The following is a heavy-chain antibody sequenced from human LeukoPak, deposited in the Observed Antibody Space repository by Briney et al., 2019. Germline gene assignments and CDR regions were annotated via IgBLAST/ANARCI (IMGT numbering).Heavy chain of an antibody. J-gene: IGHJ5*02. V-gene: IGHV4-59*01. CDR2: IYYSGST. CDR3: ARDPTTNSNYDVLEDSWFDP. Sequence: SETLSLTCTVSGGSISSYYWSWIRQPPGKGLEWIGYIYYSGSTNYNPSLKSRVTISVDTSKNQFSLKLSSVTAADTAVYYCARDPTTNSNYDVLEDSWFDPWGQGTLVTVSS. CDR1: GGSISSYY. D-gene: IGHD4-11*01.